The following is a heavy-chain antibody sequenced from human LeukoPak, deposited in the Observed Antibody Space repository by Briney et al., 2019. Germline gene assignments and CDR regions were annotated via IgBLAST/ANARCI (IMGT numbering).Heavy chain of an antibody. CDR3: ARETNYYDSSVLRY. D-gene: IGHD3-22*01. CDR1: GGTFSSYA. V-gene: IGHV1-69*04. J-gene: IGHJ4*02. Sequence: SVKVSCKASGGTFSSYAISWVRQAPGQGLEWMGRIIPILGIANYAQKFQGRVTITADKSTSTAYMELSSLRSGDTAVYYCARETNYYDSSVLRYWGQGTLVTVSS. CDR2: IIPILGIA.